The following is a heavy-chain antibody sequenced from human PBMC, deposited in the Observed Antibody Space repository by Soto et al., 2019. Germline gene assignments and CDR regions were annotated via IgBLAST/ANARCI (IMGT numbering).Heavy chain of an antibody. CDR1: GFTFDYYW. Sequence: PGGSLRLSCAASGFTFDYYWMHWVRQAPGQGLVWVAHIQNDGSRTTYADSVKGRFTISRDNSKNTLYLQMNSLRAEDTAVYYCAKDENYYDSTAPDYWGQGTLVTVSS. CDR2: IQNDGSRT. CDR3: AKDENYYDSTAPDY. J-gene: IGHJ4*02. V-gene: IGHV3-74*01. D-gene: IGHD3-22*01.